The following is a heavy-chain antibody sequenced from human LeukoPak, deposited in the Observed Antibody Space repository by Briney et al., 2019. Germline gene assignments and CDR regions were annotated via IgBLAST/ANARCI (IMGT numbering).Heavy chain of an antibody. Sequence: TLXLTCAVYGGSFSGYYWSWIRQPPGKGLEWIGXINHSGSTNYNPSLTSGGTISVDTSNNQFSLMLRSVTAADTAVYYCARGRMRTTGTTDAFDIWGQGTMVTVSS. D-gene: IGHD1-1*01. J-gene: IGHJ3*02. CDR3: ARGRMRTTGTTDAFDI. CDR2: INHSGST. CDR1: GGSFSGYY. V-gene: IGHV4-34*01.